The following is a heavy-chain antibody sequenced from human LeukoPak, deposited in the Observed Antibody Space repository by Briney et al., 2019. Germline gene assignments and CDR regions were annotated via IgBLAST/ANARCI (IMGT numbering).Heavy chain of an antibody. CDR3: ARGPAAASYYFDY. CDR1: GYTFTSYG. CDR2: ISAYNGNT. V-gene: IGHV1-18*01. Sequence: GASVKVSCKASGYTFTSYGISWVRQAPGQGLEWMGWISAYNGNTNYAQKLQGRVTITRNTSISTAYMELSSLRSEDTAVYYCARGPAAASYYFDYWGQGTLVTVSS. D-gene: IGHD2-2*01. J-gene: IGHJ4*02.